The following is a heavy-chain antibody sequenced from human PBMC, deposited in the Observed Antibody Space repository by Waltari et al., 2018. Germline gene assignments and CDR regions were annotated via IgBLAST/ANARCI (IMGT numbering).Heavy chain of an antibody. CDR3: AGTTRSHFDY. CDR1: VGTFSSYA. D-gene: IGHD1-7*01. J-gene: IGHJ4*02. V-gene: IGHV1-69*09. CDR2: IIPSIGIA. Sequence: QVQLVQSGAEVKKPGSSVKVSCKASVGTFSSYAISWVRQAPGQGLEWMGMIIPSIGIANYAQKFQGRVTITADKSTSTAYMELSSLRSEDTAVYYCAGTTRSHFDYWGQGTLVTVSS.